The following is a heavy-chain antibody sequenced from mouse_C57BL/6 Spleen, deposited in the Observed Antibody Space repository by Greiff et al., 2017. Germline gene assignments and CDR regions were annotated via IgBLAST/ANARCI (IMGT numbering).Heavy chain of an antibody. CDR2: IDPEDGET. CDR3: APVTTEFAY. Sequence: VQLQQSGAELVKPGASVKLSCTASGFNINDYYMPWVKQRPEQGLEWIGRIDPEDGETKYAPKFQGKATITADTSSNTAYLQLSSLTSEDTSVCYCAPVTTEFAYWGQGTLLTVSA. D-gene: IGHD1-1*01. V-gene: IGHV14-2*01. CDR1: GFNINDYY. J-gene: IGHJ3*01.